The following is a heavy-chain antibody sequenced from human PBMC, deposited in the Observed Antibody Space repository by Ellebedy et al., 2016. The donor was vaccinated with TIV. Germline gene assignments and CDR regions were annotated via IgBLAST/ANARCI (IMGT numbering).Heavy chain of an antibody. D-gene: IGHD6-19*01. Sequence: GESLKISCAASGFIFSDYFMTWLRQAPGKGLEWVALIRQDGSEEFYVDSVKGRFTISRDNAKNSLFLQMNSLRAEDTAVYYCAGGTGWLMDVWGQGTTVTVSS. CDR1: GFIFSDYF. J-gene: IGHJ6*02. CDR3: AGGTGWLMDV. CDR2: IRQDGSEE. V-gene: IGHV3-7*03.